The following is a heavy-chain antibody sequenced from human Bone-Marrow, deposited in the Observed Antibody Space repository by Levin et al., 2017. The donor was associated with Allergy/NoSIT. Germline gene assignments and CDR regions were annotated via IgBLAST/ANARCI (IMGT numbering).Heavy chain of an antibody. CDR1: GFPFSTYW. D-gene: IGHD2-8*02. V-gene: IGHV3-7*01. J-gene: IGHJ4*02. CDR3: ARHVLGARTDLAC. CDR2: IKDNGSEK. Sequence: PGESLKISCAASGFPFSTYWMSWVRQAPGKGLEWVANIKDNGSEKTYVDSVKGRFTVSRDNAENALYVQMNGLRSEDTAVYYCARHVLGARTDLACWGQGTLVIVSS.